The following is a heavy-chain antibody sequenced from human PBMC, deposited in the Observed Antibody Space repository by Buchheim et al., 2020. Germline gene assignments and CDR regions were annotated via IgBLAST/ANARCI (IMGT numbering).Heavy chain of an antibody. CDR3: ASIVGATQYFDY. Sequence: QVQLQESGPGLVKPSETLSLTCTVSSGSISSYYWSWIRQPPGKGLEWIGYIYYSGSTNYNPSLKSRVTISVDTSKNQFSLKLSSVTAADTAVYYCASIVGATQYFDYWGQGTL. CDR2: IYYSGST. J-gene: IGHJ4*02. CDR1: SGSISSYY. V-gene: IGHV4-59*01. D-gene: IGHD1-26*01.